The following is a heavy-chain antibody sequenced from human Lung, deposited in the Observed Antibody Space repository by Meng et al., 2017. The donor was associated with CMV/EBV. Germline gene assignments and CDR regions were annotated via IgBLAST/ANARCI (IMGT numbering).Heavy chain of an antibody. D-gene: IGHD3-3*01. CDR3: ARVGNERITIFGVVTKGAFDI. CDR2: INPSGGST. Sequence: ASVKVSCKASGYTFTSYYMHWVRQAPGQGLEWMGIINPSGGSTSYAQKFQGRVTMTRDTSTSTVYMELSSLRSEDTAVYYCARVGNERITIFGVVTKGAFDIWGQGTMVTV. CDR1: GYTFTSYY. J-gene: IGHJ3*02. V-gene: IGHV1-46*01.